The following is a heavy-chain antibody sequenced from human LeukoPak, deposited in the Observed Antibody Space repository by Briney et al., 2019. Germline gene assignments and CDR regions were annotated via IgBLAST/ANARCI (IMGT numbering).Heavy chain of an antibody. CDR1: GGSFSGYY. CDR3: ARGLVPYKSGID. Sequence: PSETLSLTCAVYGGSFSGYYCTWIRQPPGKGLEWIGEIHPSGRTNYNPSLMSRVTLSLDTSKNQFSLRLTSVTAADTAVYFCARGLVPYKSGIDWGQGTLVTVSS. V-gene: IGHV4-34*01. D-gene: IGHD3-3*01. J-gene: IGHJ4*02. CDR2: IHPSGRT.